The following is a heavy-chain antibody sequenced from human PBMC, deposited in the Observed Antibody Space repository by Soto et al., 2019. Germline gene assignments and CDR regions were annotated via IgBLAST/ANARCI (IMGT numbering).Heavy chain of an antibody. CDR1: GDSVSSNSVT. J-gene: IGHJ4*02. Sequence: QVQLQQSGPGLVKPSQTLSLTCAISGDSVSSNSVTWNWIRQSPSSGLEWLGRTYFRSKWYSDYAESVKSRIVIDPDTSRNQCSLQLNSVTPDDTAVYYCARLIGNSWFIGWGQGSLVTVSS. CDR2: TYFRSKWYS. CDR3: ARLIGNSWFIG. V-gene: IGHV6-1*01. D-gene: IGHD2-15*01.